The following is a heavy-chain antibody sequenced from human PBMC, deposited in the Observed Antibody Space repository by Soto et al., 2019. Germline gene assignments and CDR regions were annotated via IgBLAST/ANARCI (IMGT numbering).Heavy chain of an antibody. CDR2: AFYTGFT. Sequence: SETLSLTCAVSGGSISGSYYYWAWLRQSPGKGPEWIGSAFYTGFTSYNPSLESRVSVSVDTSKSQFSLKLSAVTAADTAVYYCATSQKGYNWNYFDHWGQGALVTVSS. CDR3: ATSQKGYNWNYFDH. D-gene: IGHD1-20*01. J-gene: IGHJ4*02. V-gene: IGHV4-39*01. CDR1: GGSISGSYYY.